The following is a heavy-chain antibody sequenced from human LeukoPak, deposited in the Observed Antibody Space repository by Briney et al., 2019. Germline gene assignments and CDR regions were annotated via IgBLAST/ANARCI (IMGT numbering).Heavy chain of an antibody. D-gene: IGHD6-13*01. Sequence: ASVKVSCKASGYTFTSYAMNWVRQAPGQGLEWMGWINTNTGNPTYAQGFTGRFVFSLDTSVSTAYLQISSLKAEDTAVYYCARESGIAAPEAFDIWGQGTMVTVSS. CDR3: ARESGIAAPEAFDI. J-gene: IGHJ3*02. CDR1: GYTFTSYA. CDR2: INTNTGNP. V-gene: IGHV7-4-1*02.